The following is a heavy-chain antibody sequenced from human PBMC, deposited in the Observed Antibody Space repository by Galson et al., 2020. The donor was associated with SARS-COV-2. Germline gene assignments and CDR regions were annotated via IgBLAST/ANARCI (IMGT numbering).Heavy chain of an antibody. V-gene: IGHV1-69*13. J-gene: IGHJ6*02. Sequence: SVKVSCKPSGGSFSSYGISWVRQTPGQGLEWMGGIIPIFGAANYAQKFQGRVTITADESTSTAYMELSSLRAEDTAVYYCATQPGLDYGMDVWGQGTTVTVSS. CDR1: GGSFSSYG. CDR3: ATQPGLDYGMDV. D-gene: IGHD3-16*01. CDR2: IIPIFGAA.